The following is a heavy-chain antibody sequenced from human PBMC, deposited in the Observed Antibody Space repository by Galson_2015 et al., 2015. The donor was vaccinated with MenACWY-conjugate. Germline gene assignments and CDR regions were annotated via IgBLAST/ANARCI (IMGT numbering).Heavy chain of an antibody. J-gene: IGHJ3*01. Sequence: SLRLSCAASGFSFSNYGMHWVRQAPGKGLEWVAAVWAERDNKYYADSVKGRFTISRDNYRSTLFLQMNSLRAEDTAVYHCAREVDEAGGGDDAFGLWGQGTMVTVSS. CDR3: AREVDEAGGGDDAFGL. V-gene: IGHV3-33*01. D-gene: IGHD3-16*01. CDR1: GFSFSNYG. CDR2: VWAERDNK.